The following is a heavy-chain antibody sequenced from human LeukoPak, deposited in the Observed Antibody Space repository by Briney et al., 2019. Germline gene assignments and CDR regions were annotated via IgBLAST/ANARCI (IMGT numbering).Heavy chain of an antibody. Sequence: KSGGSLRLSCAASGFTFSSYSMNWVRQAPGKGLEWVSSISGSSSYIYYADSVKGRFTISRDNAKNSLYLQMNSLRAEDTAVYCCAKDPWGGYSYWGQGILVIVSS. J-gene: IGHJ4*02. CDR1: GFTFSSYS. CDR3: AKDPWGGYSY. V-gene: IGHV3-21*01. CDR2: ISGSSSYI. D-gene: IGHD5-12*01.